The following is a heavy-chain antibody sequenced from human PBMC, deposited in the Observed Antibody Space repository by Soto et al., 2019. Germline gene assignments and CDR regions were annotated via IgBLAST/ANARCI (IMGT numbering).Heavy chain of an antibody. Sequence: QVQVMQSGAQLTQPGASVKVSCETSGYPLPTYGRSWVRQAPGQGLEWMGWIVGDSGNTVYAQKFQGRVTMYRDTSTSTGYMELRRLTSDDSALYYCATVSGYGSGSRRFDFWGQGTLVSVSS. V-gene: IGHV1-18*01. CDR2: IVGDSGNT. CDR1: GYPLPTYG. D-gene: IGHD3-10*01. CDR3: ATVSGYGSGSRRFDF. J-gene: IGHJ4*02.